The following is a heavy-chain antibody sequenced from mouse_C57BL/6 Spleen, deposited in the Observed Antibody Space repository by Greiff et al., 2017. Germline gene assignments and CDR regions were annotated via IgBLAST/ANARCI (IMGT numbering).Heavy chain of an antibody. CDR1: GFTFSSYG. CDR2: ISSGGSYT. Sequence: EVKLMESGGDLVKPGGSLKLSCAASGFTFSSYGMSWVRQTPDKRLEWVATISSGGSYTYYPDSVNGRFTISRDNAKNTLYRQRSSLKSEDTARDYCARRLTAYWGQGTLVTVSA. V-gene: IGHV5-6*02. CDR3: ARRLTAY. J-gene: IGHJ3*01.